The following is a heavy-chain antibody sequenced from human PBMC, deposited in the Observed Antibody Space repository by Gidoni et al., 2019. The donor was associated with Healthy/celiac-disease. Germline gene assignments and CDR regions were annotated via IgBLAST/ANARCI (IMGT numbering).Heavy chain of an antibody. CDR3: TTGPPPPGGYYYYYYMDV. J-gene: IGHJ6*03. CDR1: GFTFSKAW. D-gene: IGHD1-26*01. Sequence: EVQLVESGGGLVKPGGALSLHCAASGFTFSKAWTSWVRQAPGKGLEWFGRIKSKTDCGTTDYAAPVKGRFTISRDDSKNTLYLQMNSLKTEDTAVYYCTTGPPPPGGYYYYYYMDVWGKGTTVTVSS. CDR2: IKSKTDCGTT. V-gene: IGHV3-15*01.